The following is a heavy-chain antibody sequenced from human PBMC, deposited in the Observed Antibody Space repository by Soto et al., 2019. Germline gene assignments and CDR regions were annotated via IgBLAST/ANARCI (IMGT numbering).Heavy chain of an antibody. CDR1: GGSINGYY. CDR2: IYTSGST. Sequence: SDTLSLTCTISGGSINGYYWSWIRQPAGKGLEWIGRIYTSGSTNYNPSLKSRVTMSVDTSKNQFSLKLSSVTAADTAVYYCARDLGGYHRYFDLWGRGTLVTVSS. D-gene: IGHD3-22*01. J-gene: IGHJ2*01. V-gene: IGHV4-4*07. CDR3: ARDLGGYHRYFDL.